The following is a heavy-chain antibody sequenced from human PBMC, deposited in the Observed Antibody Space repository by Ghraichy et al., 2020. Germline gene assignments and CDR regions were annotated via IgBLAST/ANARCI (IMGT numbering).Heavy chain of an antibody. CDR1: GFTFSSYA. D-gene: IGHD5-24*01. Sequence: GGSLRLSCAASGFTFSSYAMSWVRQAPGKGLEWVSAISGSGGSTYYADSVKGRFTISRDNSKNTLYLQMNSLRAEDTAVYYCAKDGMREMATSTRYYYYYYGMDVWGQGTTVTVSS. CDR3: AKDGMREMATSTRYYYYYYGMDV. V-gene: IGHV3-23*01. CDR2: ISGSGGST. J-gene: IGHJ6*02.